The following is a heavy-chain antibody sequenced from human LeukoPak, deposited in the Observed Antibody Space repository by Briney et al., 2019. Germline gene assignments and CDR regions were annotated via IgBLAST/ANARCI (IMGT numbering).Heavy chain of an antibody. CDR1: GGSVNSGSYF. J-gene: IGHJ6*02. D-gene: IGHD4-11*01. V-gene: IGHV4-61*01. CDR2: IQNSART. CDR3: ATDYSNFYGMDV. Sequence: SETLSLTCTVSGGSVNSGSYFWSWIRQPPGTGLEWIGYIQNSARTNYNPSLESRVTISVDSSKDQFSLGLSSVTAADTAVYYCATDYSNFYGMDVWGQGTTVTVSS.